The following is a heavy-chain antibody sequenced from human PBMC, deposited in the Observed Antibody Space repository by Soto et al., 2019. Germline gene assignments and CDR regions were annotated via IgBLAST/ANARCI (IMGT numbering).Heavy chain of an antibody. CDR1: GFTFSSYS. D-gene: IGHD3-3*01. CDR3: ARANTIFGVVIIPYYGMDV. CDR2: ISSSSYI. V-gene: IGHV3-21*01. J-gene: IGHJ6*02. Sequence: GSLRLSCAASGFTFSSYSMNWVRQAPGKGLEWVSSISSSSYIYYADSVKGRFTISRDNAKNSLYLQMNSLRAEDTAVYYCARANTIFGVVIIPYYGMDVWGQGTTVTVSS.